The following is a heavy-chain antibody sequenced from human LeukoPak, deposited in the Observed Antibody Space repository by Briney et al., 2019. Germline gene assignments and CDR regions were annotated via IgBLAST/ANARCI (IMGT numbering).Heavy chain of an antibody. D-gene: IGHD3-22*01. CDR1: GGSISTSNSY. CDR2: IYYSGST. V-gene: IGHV4-31*03. J-gene: IGHJ4*02. Sequence: PSETLSLTCTVSGGSISTSNSYWGWIRQHRGKGLEWIGYIYYSGSTYYNPSLKSRVTISVDTSKNQFSLKLSSVTAADTAVYYCARAKDYYDSSGYLLDYWGQGTLVTVSS. CDR3: ARAKDYYDSSGYLLDY.